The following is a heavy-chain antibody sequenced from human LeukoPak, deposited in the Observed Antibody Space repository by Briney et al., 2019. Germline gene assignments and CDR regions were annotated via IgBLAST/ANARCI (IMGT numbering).Heavy chain of an antibody. J-gene: IGHJ4*02. CDR1: GGSISSYY. D-gene: IGHD1-26*01. V-gene: IGHV4-59*12. CDR2: IYYSGST. Sequence: SETLSLTCTVSGGSISSYYWSWIRQPPGKGLEWIGYIYYSGSTNYNPSLKSRVTISVDTSKNQFSLQLNSVTPEDTAVYYCARDLVVGDSYYFDYWGQGTLVTVSS. CDR3: ARDLVVGDSYYFDY.